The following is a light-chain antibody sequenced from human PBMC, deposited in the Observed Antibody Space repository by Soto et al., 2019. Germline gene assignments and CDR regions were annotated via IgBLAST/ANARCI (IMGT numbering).Light chain of an antibody. CDR2: GES. J-gene: IGKJ5*01. V-gene: IGKV3-11*01. CDR1: QSVSSN. CDR3: QQRSDWFT. Sequence: EMVMTQSPATLSVSPGERATLSCRASQSVSSNLAWYQQKPGQAPRLLIYGESTRATGIPARFSGSGSGTDFTLTISSLEPEDFAVYYCQQRSDWFTFGQGTRLEI.